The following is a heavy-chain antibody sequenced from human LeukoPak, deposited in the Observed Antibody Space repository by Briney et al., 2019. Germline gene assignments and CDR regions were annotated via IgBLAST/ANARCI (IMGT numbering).Heavy chain of an antibody. CDR1: GFTFSSYW. D-gene: IGHD3-22*01. CDR2: INSDGSRT. CDR3: ARAPPPTNYYDSSGYYRDYFDY. V-gene: IGHV3-74*01. J-gene: IGHJ4*02. Sequence: PGGSLRFSCAASGFTFSSYWMHWVRHGPGKGLVWVSRINSDGSRTSYADSVKGRFSISRDNAKNTLYLQMNSLRAEDTAVYYCARAPPPTNYYDSSGYYRDYFDYWGQGTLVTVSS.